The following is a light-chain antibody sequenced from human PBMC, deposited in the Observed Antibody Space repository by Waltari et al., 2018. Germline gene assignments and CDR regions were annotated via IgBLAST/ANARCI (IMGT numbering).Light chain of an antibody. J-gene: IGLJ3*02. CDR2: STS. V-gene: IGLV7-43*01. CDR1: TGAVTSGYF. CDR3: LLYHKDAQLWV. Sequence: QTVVTQEPSLTVSPGGTVTLTCASSTGAVTSGYFPIWFQQKPGQAPRPLIYSTSNKHSGTPARFSGSLLGDKAALTLSAVQPEDEAEYYCLLYHKDAQLWVFGGGTTLTVL.